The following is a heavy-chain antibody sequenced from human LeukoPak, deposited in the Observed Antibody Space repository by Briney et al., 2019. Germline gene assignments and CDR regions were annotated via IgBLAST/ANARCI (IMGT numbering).Heavy chain of an antibody. CDR1: GYTFTSYD. CDR2: MNPNSGNT. V-gene: IGHV1-8*01. CDR3: ACYQLLSDGAFDI. Sequence: ASVKVSCTASGYTFTSYDISWVRQATGQGLEWMGWMNPNSGNTGYAQKFQGRVTMTRTSSISTAYMELSSLRSEDTAVYYCACYQLLSDGAFDIWGQGTMVTVSS. D-gene: IGHD2-2*01. J-gene: IGHJ3*02.